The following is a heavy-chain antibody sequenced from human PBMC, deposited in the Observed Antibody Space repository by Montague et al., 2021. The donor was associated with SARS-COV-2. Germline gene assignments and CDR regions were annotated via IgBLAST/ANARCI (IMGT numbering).Heavy chain of an antibody. CDR3: ARVTTKRTRYGSGSYRGFDAFDI. D-gene: IGHD3-10*01. V-gene: IGHV4-59*08. CDR1: GGSINTYY. J-gene: IGHJ3*02. Sequence: SETLSLTCTVSGGSINTYYWSWIRQPPGKGLEWIGYIYYSGSTNYNPSLKSRVTISVDTSKNQFSLKLSPVTAADTAVYYCARVTTKRTRYGSGSYRGFDAFDIWGQETMVTVSS. CDR2: IYYSGST.